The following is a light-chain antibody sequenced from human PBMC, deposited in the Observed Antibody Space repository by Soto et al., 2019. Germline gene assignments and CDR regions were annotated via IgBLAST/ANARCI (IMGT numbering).Light chain of an antibody. J-gene: IGKJ3*01. CDR2: GAS. V-gene: IGKV3-20*01. CDR1: QSVSSSY. CDR3: QQYGSSPGT. Sequence: EIVLKQSPCTLSLSQGERATLSCRASQSVSSSYLAWYQQKPGQAPRLLIYGASSRATGIPDRFSGSGSGTDFTLTISRLEPEDFAVYYCQQYGSSPGTFGPGTKVDIK.